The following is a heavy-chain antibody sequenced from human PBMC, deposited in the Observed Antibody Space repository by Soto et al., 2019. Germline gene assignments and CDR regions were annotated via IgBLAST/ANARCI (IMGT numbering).Heavy chain of an antibody. D-gene: IGHD1-1*01. Sequence: ASETPFPTRPFYGGSLCGFYLTWLPRPPGKGLEWIGEIHHSGSINYNSSLKSRVTISADTSKNQFFLKLSSVTAVDTAVCYCSRGGDAYKAGNYWGQGTLVTVSS. V-gene: IGHV4-34*01. CDR1: GGSLCGFY. J-gene: IGHJ4*02. CDR2: IHHSGSI. CDR3: SRGGDAYKAGNY.